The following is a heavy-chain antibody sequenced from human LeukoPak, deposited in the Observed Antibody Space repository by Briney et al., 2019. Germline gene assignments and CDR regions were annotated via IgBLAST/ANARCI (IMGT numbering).Heavy chain of an antibody. CDR1: GGSFSDYY. V-gene: IGHV4-39*01. Sequence: PSETLSLTCAVYGGSFSDYYWGWIRQPPGKGLEWIGSIYYSGSTYYNPSLKSRVTISVDTSKNQFSLKLSSVTAADTAVYYCARRDDAFDIWGQGTMVTVSS. CDR2: IYYSGST. J-gene: IGHJ3*02. CDR3: ARRDDAFDI.